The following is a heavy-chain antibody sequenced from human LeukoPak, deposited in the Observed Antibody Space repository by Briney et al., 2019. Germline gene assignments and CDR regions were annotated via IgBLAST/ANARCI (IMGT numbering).Heavy chain of an antibody. CDR2: IIVIFGTP. Sequence: WASVKVSCKASGGTFSSYSFSWVRQAPGQGLEWLGGIIVIFGTPNYPQKFHGRVTITADESTSTVYMELSSLRSEDTAMYYCARDVDSSMVTNWFDSWGQGTLVTVSS. CDR1: GGTFSSYS. CDR3: ARDVDSSMVTNWFDS. V-gene: IGHV1-69*13. J-gene: IGHJ5*01. D-gene: IGHD5-18*01.